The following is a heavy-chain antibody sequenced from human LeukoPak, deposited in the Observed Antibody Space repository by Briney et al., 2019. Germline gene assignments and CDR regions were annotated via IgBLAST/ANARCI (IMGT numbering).Heavy chain of an antibody. V-gene: IGHV4-59*08. CDR1: GGSISSYY. CDR2: IYYSGST. CDR3: ARQRFLEWPLGP. D-gene: IGHD3-3*01. Sequence: ASETLSLTCTVSGGSISSYYWSWIRQPPGKGLEWIGYIYYSGSTNYNPSLKSRVTISVDTSKNQFPLKLSSVTAADTAVYYCARQRFLEWPLGPWGQGTLVTVSS. J-gene: IGHJ5*02.